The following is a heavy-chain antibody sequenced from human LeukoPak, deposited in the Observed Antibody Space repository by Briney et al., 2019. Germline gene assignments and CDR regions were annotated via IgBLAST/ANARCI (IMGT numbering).Heavy chain of an antibody. CDR3: ARGGWPFFDY. CDR1: GFTFSSYS. D-gene: IGHD6-19*01. Sequence: GGPLRLSCAASGFTFSSYSMNWVRQAPGKGLEWVSSISSSSSYIYYADSVKGRFTISRDNAKNSLYLQMNSLRAEDTAVYYCARGGWPFFDYWGQGTLVTVSS. V-gene: IGHV3-21*01. CDR2: ISSSSSYI. J-gene: IGHJ4*02.